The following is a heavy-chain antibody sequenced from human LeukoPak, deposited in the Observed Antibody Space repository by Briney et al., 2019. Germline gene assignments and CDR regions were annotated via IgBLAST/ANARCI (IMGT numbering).Heavy chain of an antibody. CDR3: ARRSRPFDL. V-gene: IGHV4-34*01. Sequence: PSETLSLTCAVYGGSFSGYYWSWIRQPPGKGLEWTGEINHSGSTNYNPSLKSRVTISVDTSKNQFSLKLSSVTAADTAVYYCARRSRPFDLWGRGTLVTVSS. J-gene: IGHJ2*01. CDR2: INHSGST. CDR1: GGSFSGYY.